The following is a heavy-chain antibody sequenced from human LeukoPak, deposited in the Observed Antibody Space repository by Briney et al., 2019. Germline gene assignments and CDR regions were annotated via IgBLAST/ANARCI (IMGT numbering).Heavy chain of an antibody. CDR2: INPNSGGT. CDR1: GYTFTGYY. J-gene: IGHJ5*02. Sequence: ASVKVFCKASGYTFTGYYMHWVRQAPGQGLEWMGWINPNSGGTNYAQKFQGRVTMTRDTSISTAYMELSRLRSDDTAVYYCARDLGFDSNWFDPWGQGTLVTVSS. D-gene: IGHD2-21*01. V-gene: IGHV1-2*02. CDR3: ARDLGFDSNWFDP.